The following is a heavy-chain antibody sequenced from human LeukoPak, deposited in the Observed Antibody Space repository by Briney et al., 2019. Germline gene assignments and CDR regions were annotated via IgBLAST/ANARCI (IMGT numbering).Heavy chain of an antibody. V-gene: IGHV1-69*05. D-gene: IGHD2-2*02. CDR3: ARAAKFVVVPAAIGGRPDAFDI. CDR1: GGTFSSYA. Sequence: ASVKVSCKASGGTFSSYAISWVRQAPGQGLEWMGGIIPILGTANYAQKFQGRVTITTDESTSTAYMELSSLRSEDTAVYYCARAAKFVVVPAAIGGRPDAFDIWGQGTMVTVSS. CDR2: IIPILGTA. J-gene: IGHJ3*02.